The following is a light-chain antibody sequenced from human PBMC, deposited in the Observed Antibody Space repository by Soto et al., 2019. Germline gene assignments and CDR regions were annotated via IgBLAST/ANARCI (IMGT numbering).Light chain of an antibody. CDR3: QQYNNWPPYT. CDR1: QSVGRN. CDR2: GAS. V-gene: IGKV3-15*01. Sequence: EIVMTQSPATLSVSPGERATLSCRASQSVGRNLAWYQQKPGQAPRLLIYGASTRATGIPARFSGSGYGTEFTLTISSLQSEDFAIYYCQQYNNWPPYTFGQGNKLEIK. J-gene: IGKJ2*01.